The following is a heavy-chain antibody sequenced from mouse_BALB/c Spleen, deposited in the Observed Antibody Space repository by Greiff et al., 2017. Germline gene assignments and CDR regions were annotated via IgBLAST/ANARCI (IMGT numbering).Heavy chain of an antibody. CDR3: ARLNGSSYSFAY. Sequence: DVKLQESGPGLVKPSQSLSLTCTVTGYSITSDYAWNWIRQFPGNKLEWMGYISYSGSTSYNPSLKNRISITRDTSKNQFFLQLNSVTTEDTATYYCARLNGSSYSFAYWGQGTLVTVSA. CDR2: ISYSGST. V-gene: IGHV3-2*02. J-gene: IGHJ3*01. CDR1: GYSITSDYA. D-gene: IGHD1-1*01.